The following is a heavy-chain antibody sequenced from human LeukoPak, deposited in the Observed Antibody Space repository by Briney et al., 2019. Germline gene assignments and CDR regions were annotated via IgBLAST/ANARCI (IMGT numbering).Heavy chain of an antibody. Sequence: PSETLSLTCAVSGGSISSGGYSWSWIRQPPGEGLEWIGYIYHSGSTYYNPSLKSRVTISVDRSKNQFSLKLSSVTAADTAVYYCARGGYSYGYPLDYWGQGTLVTVFS. CDR3: ARGGYSYGYPLDY. V-gene: IGHV4-30-2*01. D-gene: IGHD5-18*01. J-gene: IGHJ4*02. CDR1: GGSISSGGYS. CDR2: IYHSGST.